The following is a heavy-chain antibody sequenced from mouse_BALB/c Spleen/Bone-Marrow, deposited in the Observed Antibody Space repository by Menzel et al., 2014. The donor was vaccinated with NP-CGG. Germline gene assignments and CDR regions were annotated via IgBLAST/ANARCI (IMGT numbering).Heavy chain of an antibody. V-gene: IGHV1-80*01. Sequence: QLQQSGAELVRPGSSVKISCKASGYTFSSYWMNWVKQRPGQGLEWIGQIYPGDGDTNYNENFRGKATLTADTSSSTAYMQLSSLTSEDSAVDFCARCAIADAFDYWGQGTSVTVSS. CDR2: IYPGDGDT. CDR3: ARCAIADAFDY. CDR1: GYTFSSYW. J-gene: IGHJ4*01.